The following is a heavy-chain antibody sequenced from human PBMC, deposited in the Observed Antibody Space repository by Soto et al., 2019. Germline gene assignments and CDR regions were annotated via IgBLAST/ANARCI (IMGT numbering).Heavy chain of an antibody. Sequence: QVQLHESGPGLVKPSETLSLTCTVSGASISGHFWSWIRQPPGKALEWIAYAYNSDTIYNPSLTSRVTISVDTSKNQLSLKLSSVIAADSAVYYCAINADVWGQGTTVTVSS. CDR3: AINADV. CDR1: GASISGHF. J-gene: IGHJ6*02. V-gene: IGHV4-59*08. CDR2: AYNSDT.